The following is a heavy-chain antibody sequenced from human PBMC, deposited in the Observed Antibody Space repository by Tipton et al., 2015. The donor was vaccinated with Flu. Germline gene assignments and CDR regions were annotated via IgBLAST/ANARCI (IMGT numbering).Heavy chain of an antibody. CDR3: ARGGIPYCSGGSCYGDY. Sequence: GSLRLSCAASGFTFSSYWMSWVRQAPGKGLEWVANIKQDGSEKYYVDSVKGRFTISRDNAKNSLYLQMNSLRAEDTAVYYCARGGIPYCSGGSCYGDYWGQGTLVTVSS. CDR2: IKQDGSEK. D-gene: IGHD2-15*01. CDR1: GFTFSSYW. J-gene: IGHJ4*02. V-gene: IGHV3-7*01.